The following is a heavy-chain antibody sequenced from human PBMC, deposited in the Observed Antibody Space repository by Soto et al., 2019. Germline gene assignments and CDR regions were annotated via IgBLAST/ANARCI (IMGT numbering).Heavy chain of an antibody. J-gene: IGHJ4*02. CDR3: ARGRIARAGFNY. CDR2: VNPNSGTA. V-gene: IGHV1-8*01. CDR1: GYTFTNYD. Sequence: QVQLVQSGAEVRKPGASVKVSCKASGYTFTNYDINWVRQATGQGLEWMGWVNPNSGTAGYVQKFQGXVXXXMXXSTSTAYMEVSSLRSEDTAVYYCARGRIARAGFNYWGQGTLVTVSS. D-gene: IGHD6-19*01.